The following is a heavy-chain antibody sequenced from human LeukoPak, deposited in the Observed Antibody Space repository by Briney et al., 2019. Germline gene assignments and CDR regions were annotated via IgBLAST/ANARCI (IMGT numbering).Heavy chain of an antibody. D-gene: IGHD3-22*01. CDR3: ARDGRFTMIGGDDY. CDR2: ISSRSNYN. J-gene: IGHJ4*02. V-gene: IGHV3-21*01. Sequence: GGSLRLSCAASGFTFSSYTMNWVRQAPGKGLECVSSISSRSNYNYYADSVKGRFTISRDNAKNSLYLQMNSLRAGDTAVYYCARDGRFTMIGGDDYWGQGTLVTVSS. CDR1: GFTFSSYT.